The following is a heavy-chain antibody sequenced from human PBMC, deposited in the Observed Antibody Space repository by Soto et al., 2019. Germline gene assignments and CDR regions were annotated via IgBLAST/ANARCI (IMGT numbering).Heavy chain of an antibody. J-gene: IGHJ5*02. CDR2: IKSKTDGGTT. Sequence: PGGSLRLSCAASGFTLSDAWMHWVRQAPGKGLDWVGLIKSKTDGGTTDYAAPVKGRFSISRDDSRNTLYLQMNSLKAEDTAVYYCTANAGYVRGWVENNYYTSSWGQGTLVTVSS. D-gene: IGHD3-3*01. CDR1: GFTLSDAW. CDR3: TANAGYVRGWVENNYYTSS. V-gene: IGHV3-15*01.